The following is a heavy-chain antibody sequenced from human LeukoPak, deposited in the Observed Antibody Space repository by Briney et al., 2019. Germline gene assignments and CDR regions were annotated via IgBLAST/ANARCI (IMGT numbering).Heavy chain of an antibody. Sequence: GGSLRLSCAASGFTFSSYAMSWVRQAPGKGLEWVSGISDSGGSTNYAASVKGRFTISRDNSKDTLYPQMNSLRAEDTAAYYCAKEDSVRREFDYWGQGTLATVSS. CDR1: GFTFSSYA. CDR2: ISDSGGST. V-gene: IGHV3-23*01. CDR3: AKEDSVRREFDY. J-gene: IGHJ4*02.